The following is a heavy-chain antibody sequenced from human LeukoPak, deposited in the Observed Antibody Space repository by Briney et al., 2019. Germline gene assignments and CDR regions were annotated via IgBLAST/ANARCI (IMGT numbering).Heavy chain of an antibody. CDR3: ARDSLGYDCSGGSCYRNWFDP. CDR1: GYTFTGYY. J-gene: IGHJ5*02. CDR2: INPNSGGT. D-gene: IGHD2-15*01. Sequence: ASVKVSCKASGYTFTGYYMHWVRQAPGQGLEWMGRINPNSGGTNYAQKFQGRVTMTRDTSISTAYMELSRLRSDDTAVYYCARDSLGYDCSGGSCYRNWFDPWGQGTLVTVSS. V-gene: IGHV1-2*06.